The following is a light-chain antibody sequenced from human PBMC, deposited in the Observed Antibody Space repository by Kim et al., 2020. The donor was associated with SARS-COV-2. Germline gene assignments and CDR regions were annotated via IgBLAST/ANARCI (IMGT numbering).Light chain of an antibody. CDR1: QSIGSW. Sequence: CTLSASVGDRVTISCRASQSIGSWLAWYQRKPGKAPTLLIYDASRLQSGVPSRFSGSGSGTEFSLTITSLQPDDFATYYCQHYRGTFGQGTKLEI. CDR3: QHYRGT. J-gene: IGKJ2*02. CDR2: DAS. V-gene: IGKV1-5*01.